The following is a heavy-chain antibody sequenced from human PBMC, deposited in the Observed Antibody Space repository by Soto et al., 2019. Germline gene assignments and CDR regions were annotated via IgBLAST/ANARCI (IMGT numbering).Heavy chain of an antibody. V-gene: IGHV3-21*01. CDR1: GFTFSSYS. D-gene: IGHD3-10*01. CDR2: ISSSSSYI. J-gene: IGHJ5*02. CDR3: ARDTYYGSGSSPNWFDP. Sequence: EVQLVESGGGLVKPGGSLRLSCAASGFTFSSYSMNWVRQAPGKGLEWVSSISSSSSYIYYADSVKGRFTISRDNAKNSLYLQMNSLRAEDTAVYYCARDTYYGSGSSPNWFDPWGQGTLVTVSS.